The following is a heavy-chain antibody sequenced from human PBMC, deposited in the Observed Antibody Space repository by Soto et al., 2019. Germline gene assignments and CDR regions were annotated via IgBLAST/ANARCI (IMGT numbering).Heavy chain of an antibody. Sequence: QGQLVQSGAEVKKPGASVKVSCKASGYTFTRYGISWVRQAPGQGLEWMGWISGYNGDTKYAQKFQGRVTMTVDTSXXTAYMELGSLTSDDRAVYYCAKNGHPPYYYYGMDVWGQGTTVTVSS. CDR3: AKNGHPPYYYYGMDV. J-gene: IGHJ6*02. V-gene: IGHV1-18*01. D-gene: IGHD2-8*01. CDR2: ISGYNGDT. CDR1: GYTFTRYG.